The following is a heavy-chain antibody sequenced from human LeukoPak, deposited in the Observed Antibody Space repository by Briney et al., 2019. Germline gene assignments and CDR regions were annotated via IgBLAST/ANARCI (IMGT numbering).Heavy chain of an antibody. CDR1: GGSFSGYY. CDR3: ARHDFYDYVWGSYRSSFDY. V-gene: IGHV4-39*01. J-gene: IGHJ4*02. CDR2: IYYSGST. D-gene: IGHD3-16*02. Sequence: SETLSLTCAVYGGSFSGYYWGWIRQPPGKGLEWIGSIYYSGSTYYNPSLKSRVTISVDTSKNQFSLKLSSVTAADTAVYYCARHDFYDYVWGSYRSSFDYWGQGTLVTVSS.